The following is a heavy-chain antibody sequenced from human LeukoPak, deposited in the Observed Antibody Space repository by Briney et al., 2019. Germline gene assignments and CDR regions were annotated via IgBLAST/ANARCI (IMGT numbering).Heavy chain of an antibody. CDR3: ARQSMGPSTNLDY. Sequence: GESLKTSCKGSGYSFTSYWIGWVRQMPGKGLEWMGIIYPGDSDTRYSPSFQCQVTISADKSISTAYLQWSSLKASDTAMYYCARQSMGPSTNLDYWGQGTLVTVSS. CDR1: GYSFTSYW. CDR2: IYPGDSDT. J-gene: IGHJ4*02. D-gene: IGHD2-8*01. V-gene: IGHV5-51*01.